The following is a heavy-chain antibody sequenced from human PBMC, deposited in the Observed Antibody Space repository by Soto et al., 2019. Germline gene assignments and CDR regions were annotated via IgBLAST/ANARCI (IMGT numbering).Heavy chain of an antibody. V-gene: IGHV3-7*01. J-gene: IGHJ6*02. CDR2: IKQDGSEK. Sequence: PAGSPRLSCAVSGFTFSTDWMSWVRQAPGKGREWVANIKQDGSEKYYVESVKGRFTISRDNAKNSLYLLMNSLRAEDTAVFYCARGMVYDTADIIRYYYYVMDVWGQGTTVTVSS. CDR1: GFTFSTDW. D-gene: IGHD2-8*01. CDR3: ARGMVYDTADIIRYYYYVMDV.